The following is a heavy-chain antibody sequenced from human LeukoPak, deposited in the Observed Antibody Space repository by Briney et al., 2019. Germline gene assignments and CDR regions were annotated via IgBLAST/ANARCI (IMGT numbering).Heavy chain of an antibody. Sequence: GGSLRLSCAASGFTFSTYAMSWVRQAPGKGLEWVSAMSGSGGSTKYADSVKGRFTISRDDSKNTLYLQMNTLRAEDTAIYYCARGGSGLHSVSSAFDIWGQGTMVTVSS. J-gene: IGHJ3*02. CDR2: MSGSGGST. V-gene: IGHV3-23*01. CDR1: GFTFSTYA. D-gene: IGHD5/OR15-5a*01. CDR3: ARGGSGLHSVSSAFDI.